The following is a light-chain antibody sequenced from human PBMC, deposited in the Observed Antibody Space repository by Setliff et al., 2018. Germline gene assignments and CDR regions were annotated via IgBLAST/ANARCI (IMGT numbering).Light chain of an antibody. CDR1: SSDVGGYDY. Sequence: QSVLTQAASVSGSPGQSVTISCTGSSSDVGGYDYVSWYQHHPGRAPKLVIYDVSNRPSGVSNRFSGSKSGNTASLTISGLQAEDEADYYCYSYTASTSYVFGTGTKVTVL. V-gene: IGLV2-14*03. CDR3: YSYTASTSYV. CDR2: DVS. J-gene: IGLJ1*01.